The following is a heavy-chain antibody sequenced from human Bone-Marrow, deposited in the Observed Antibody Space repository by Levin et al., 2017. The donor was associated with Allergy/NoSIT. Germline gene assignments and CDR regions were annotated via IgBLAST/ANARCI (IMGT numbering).Heavy chain of an antibody. CDR2: IYVRGSA. D-gene: IGHD2-15*01. J-gene: IGHJ4*02. V-gene: IGHV4-4*07. CDR1: GGSMSDYY. CDR3: ARSPRYCRGDNCYLDN. Sequence: PSETLSLTCTVSGGSMSDYYWSWIRQPAGKGLEWLGRIYVRGSANYNPSLKSRVTMSVDTSRKLFSLQLTSVTPADTAVYYGARSPRYCRGDNCYLDNWSQGTLVTVSS.